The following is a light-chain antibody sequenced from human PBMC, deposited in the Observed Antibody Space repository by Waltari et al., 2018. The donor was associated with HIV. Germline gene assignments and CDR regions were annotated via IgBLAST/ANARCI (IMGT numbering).Light chain of an antibody. Sequence: SYVLTQPPSVSVAPGKTAKITCGADNIGTKSVHWYQQKPGQATMVVIHYDSDRPPGITDRFSGSTSGKTATLTISIVEVGDEADYYCQVCDLNTDHQVFGGGTRLAVL. J-gene: IGLJ2*01. CDR3: QVCDLNTDHQV. CDR1: NIGTKS. CDR2: YDS. V-gene: IGLV3-21*04.